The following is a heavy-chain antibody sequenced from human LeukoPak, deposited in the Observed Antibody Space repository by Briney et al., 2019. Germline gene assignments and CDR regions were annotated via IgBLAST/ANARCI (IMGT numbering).Heavy chain of an antibody. CDR1: GFNFSSYS. J-gene: IGHJ4*02. Sequence: GGSLRLSCAASGFNFSSYSMNWVRQAPGKGLEWDSYIRSSSGYIYYADSVKGRFTISRDNAKNSLYLQMNSLRAEDTAVYYCVKDFGGYCSGGSCYSGWSDYWGQGTLVTVSS. CDR2: IRSSSGYI. V-gene: IGHV3-21*01. D-gene: IGHD2-15*01. CDR3: VKDFGGYCSGGSCYSGWSDY.